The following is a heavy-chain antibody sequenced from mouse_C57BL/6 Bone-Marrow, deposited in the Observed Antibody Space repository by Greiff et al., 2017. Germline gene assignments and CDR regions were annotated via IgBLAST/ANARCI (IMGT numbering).Heavy chain of an antibody. Sequence: EVMLVESGGGLVQPGGSLKISCAASGFTFSDYYMYWVRQTPEKRLEWVAYISNGGGSTYYPDTVKGRFTISRDNAKNTLYLQRSRLKSDDTAMYYCARPSYYYGSSPRFAYWGQGTLVTVAA. CDR3: ARPSYYYGSSPRFAY. V-gene: IGHV5-12*01. J-gene: IGHJ3*01. CDR1: GFTFSDYY. D-gene: IGHD1-1*01. CDR2: ISNGGGST.